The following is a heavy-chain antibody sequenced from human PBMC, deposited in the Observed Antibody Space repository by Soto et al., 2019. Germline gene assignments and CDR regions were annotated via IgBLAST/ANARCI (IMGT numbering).Heavy chain of an antibody. Sequence: QVQLVQSGAEVKKPGSSVKVSCKASGGTFSSYAISWVRQAPGQGLEWMGGIIPIFGTANYAQKFQGRVTITADESMSTAYMELSSLRSEDTAVYYCARDPGTDSGSYSPLDYWGQGTLVTVSS. CDR3: ARDPGTDSGSYSPLDY. CDR2: IIPIFGTA. V-gene: IGHV1-69*01. CDR1: GGTFSSYA. D-gene: IGHD1-26*01. J-gene: IGHJ4*02.